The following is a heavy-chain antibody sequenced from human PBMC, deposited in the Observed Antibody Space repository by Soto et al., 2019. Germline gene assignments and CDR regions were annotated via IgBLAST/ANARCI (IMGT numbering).Heavy chain of an antibody. CDR2: ITWNSGNI. V-gene: IGHV3-9*01. CDR3: VKDSYADFHRVLWTAEYFFDY. Sequence: EVQLVESGGGLVRPGRSLRLSCTASGFTFDDYAMHWVRQAPGRGLEWVSGITWNSGNIAYADSVKGRFTIARDDDNNSLYLQMNSLRPEDTALYYCVKDSYADFHRVLWTAEYFFDYWGHGTLVTVSS. D-gene: IGHD2-2*01. J-gene: IGHJ4*01. CDR1: GFTFDDYA.